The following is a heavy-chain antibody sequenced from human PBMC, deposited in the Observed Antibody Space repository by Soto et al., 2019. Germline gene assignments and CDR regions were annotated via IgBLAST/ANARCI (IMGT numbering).Heavy chain of an antibody. D-gene: IGHD3-22*01. Sequence: VQLEESGGGLVQPGGSLRLSCAASGFTFSSHWMHWVRQAPGKGLVWGSRISPDGRSTVYANSVKGRFTISRDKAKNTLYLQMNTLSAEYTAEYYCASWALPRHDSLDIWLQGPMDAVSS. CDR3: ASWALPRHDSLDI. CDR1: GFTFSSHW. CDR2: ISPDGRST. J-gene: IGHJ3*02. V-gene: IGHV3-74*01.